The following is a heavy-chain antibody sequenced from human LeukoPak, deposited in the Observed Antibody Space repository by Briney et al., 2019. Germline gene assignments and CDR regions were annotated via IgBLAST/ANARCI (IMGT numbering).Heavy chain of an antibody. CDR1: GFTFDDYG. Sequence: GGSLRLSCAASGFTFDDYGMSWVRQAPGKGLEWVSGINWNGGSTGYADSVKGRFTISRDNAKNSLYLQMNSLRAEDTALYYCARDLNWNYQENWFDPWGQGTLVTVSS. J-gene: IGHJ5*02. V-gene: IGHV3-20*04. CDR2: INWNGGST. CDR3: ARDLNWNYQENWFDP. D-gene: IGHD1-7*01.